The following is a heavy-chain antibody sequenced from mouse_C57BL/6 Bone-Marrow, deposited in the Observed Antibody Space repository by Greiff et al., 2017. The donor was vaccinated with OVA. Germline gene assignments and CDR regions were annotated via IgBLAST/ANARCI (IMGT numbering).Heavy chain of an antibody. J-gene: IGHJ4*01. CDR1: GFTFSDYG. CDR3: AESADYYAMDY. CDR2: ISSGSSTI. V-gene: IGHV5-17*01. Sequence: EVKLVESGGGLVKPGGSLKLSCAASGFTFSDYGMHWVRQAPEKGLEWVAYISSGSSTIYYADTVKGRFTISRDNAKNTLFLQMTSLRSEDTAMYYCAESADYYAMDYWGQGTSVTVSS.